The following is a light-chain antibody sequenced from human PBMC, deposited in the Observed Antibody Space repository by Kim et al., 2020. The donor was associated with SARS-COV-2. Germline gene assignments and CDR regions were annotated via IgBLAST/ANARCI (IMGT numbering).Light chain of an antibody. CDR1: NLGNIF. Sequence: SVSPGQTASITCSGHNLGNIFTSWYQQRPGQSPVLVVYQDTERPSGIPERFSGSTSGNTATLSISGTQAMDEADYYCQAWDSGSVLFGGGTQLTVL. J-gene: IGLJ2*01. CDR3: QAWDSGSVL. CDR2: QDT. V-gene: IGLV3-1*01.